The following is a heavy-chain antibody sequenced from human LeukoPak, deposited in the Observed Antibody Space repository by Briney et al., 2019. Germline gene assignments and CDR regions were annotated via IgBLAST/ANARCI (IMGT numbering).Heavy chain of an antibody. CDR1: GYTFTSYD. Sequence: ASVKVSCKASGYTFTSYDINWVRQATGQGLEWMGWMNPNSGNTGYAQKFQGRVTITRNTSISTAYMELSSLRSEDTAVYYCARTLGCSSTSCKGWFDPWGQGTLVTVSA. CDR3: ARTLGCSSTSCKGWFDP. D-gene: IGHD2-2*01. CDR2: MNPNSGNT. J-gene: IGHJ5*02. V-gene: IGHV1-8*03.